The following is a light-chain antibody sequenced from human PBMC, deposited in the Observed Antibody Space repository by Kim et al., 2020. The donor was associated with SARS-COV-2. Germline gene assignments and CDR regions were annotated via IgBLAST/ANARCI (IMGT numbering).Light chain of an antibody. V-gene: IGKV4-1*01. Sequence: DIVLTQSPHSLPVSLGERATINCKSSQSVFYGSNNKNYLAWYQHKPGQPPKLLLYWASTRESGVPDRFSGSGSGTDFTLTISSLQAEDVAVYYCQQYYSTPRTFGQGTKVDIK. CDR1: QSVFYGSNNKNY. J-gene: IGKJ1*01. CDR2: WAS. CDR3: QQYYSTPRT.